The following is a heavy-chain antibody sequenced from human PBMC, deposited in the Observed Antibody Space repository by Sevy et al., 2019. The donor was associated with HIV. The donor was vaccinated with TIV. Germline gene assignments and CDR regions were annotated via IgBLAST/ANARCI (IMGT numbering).Heavy chain of an antibody. D-gene: IGHD1-1*01. J-gene: IGHJ4*02. V-gene: IGHV3-53*01. CDR1: GVTVSSNY. Sequence: GGSLRLSCAVSGVTVSSNYMSWVRQAPGEGLQWVSLLYPGGATYYPDSAEGRFTVSADRSKITMYLHLNRLRVDDTAVYYCARGGLEINWFRSFDYWGQGTLVTVSS. CDR3: ARGGLEINWFRSFDY. CDR2: LYPGGAT.